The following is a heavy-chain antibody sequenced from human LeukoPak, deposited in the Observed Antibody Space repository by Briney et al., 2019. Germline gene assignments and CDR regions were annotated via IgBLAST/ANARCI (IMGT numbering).Heavy chain of an antibody. CDR2: INPSGGST. V-gene: IGHV1-46*01. J-gene: IGHJ4*02. Sequence: ASVKVSCKASGYTFTSYYVHWVRQAPGQGLEWMGIINPSGGSTSYAQKFQGRVTMTRDMSTSTVYMELSSLRSEDTAVYYCASNTYYDFWSGPHAFDYWGQGTLVTVSS. D-gene: IGHD3-3*01. CDR1: GYTFTSYY. CDR3: ASNTYYDFWSGPHAFDY.